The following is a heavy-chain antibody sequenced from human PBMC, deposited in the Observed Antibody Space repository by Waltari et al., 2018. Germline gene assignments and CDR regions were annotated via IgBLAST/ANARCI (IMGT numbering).Heavy chain of an antibody. CDR3: ASAYYYILD. CDR1: GFTFSSYW. Sequence: EVQLEESGGGLVQPGGSLRLSCAASGFTFSSYWMHWVRQAPGKGLVWVSRIKRNGSTIRYADSVKRRFTISRDNAKNTLYLQMNSLSSEDTAVYYCASAYYYILDWGQGTLVTVSS. D-gene: IGHD3-10*02. V-gene: IGHV3-74*01. CDR2: IKRNGSTI. J-gene: IGHJ4*02.